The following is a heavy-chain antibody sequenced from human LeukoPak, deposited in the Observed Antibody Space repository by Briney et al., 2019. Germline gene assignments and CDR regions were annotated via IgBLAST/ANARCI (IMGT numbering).Heavy chain of an antibody. CDR3: ARTRYDYYDSSGEVSYYMDV. Sequence: SETLSLTCTVSGDSISSGDYYWSWIRQPAGKGLEWIGRISSSGSTNYNPSLKSRVTMSVDTSKNQFSLKLSSVTAADTAVYYCARTRYDYYDSSGEVSYYMDVWGKGTTVTISS. J-gene: IGHJ6*03. CDR1: GDSISSGDYY. V-gene: IGHV4-61*02. D-gene: IGHD3-22*01. CDR2: ISSSGST.